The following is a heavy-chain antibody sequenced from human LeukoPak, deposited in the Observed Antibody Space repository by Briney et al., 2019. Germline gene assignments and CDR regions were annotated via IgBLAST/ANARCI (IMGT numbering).Heavy chain of an antibody. D-gene: IGHD3-10*01. V-gene: IGHV4-31*03. J-gene: IGHJ5*02. CDR2: IYYSGST. CDR1: GGSINSGDNY. Sequence: SETLSLTCTVSGGSINSGDNYWSWIRQHPGKGLEWIGYIYYSGSTYYNPSLKSRVTISVDTSKNQFSLKLSSVTAADTAVYYCARCLTYYYGSEYNWFDPWGQGTLVTVSS. CDR3: ARCLTYYYGSEYNWFDP.